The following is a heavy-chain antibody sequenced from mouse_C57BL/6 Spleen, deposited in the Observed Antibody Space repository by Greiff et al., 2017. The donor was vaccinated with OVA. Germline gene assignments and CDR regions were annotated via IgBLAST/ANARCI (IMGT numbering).Heavy chain of an antibody. CDR2: ISDGGSYT. CDR3: AREGGLRRFDY. J-gene: IGHJ2*01. D-gene: IGHD2-4*01. CDR1: GFTFSSYA. V-gene: IGHV5-4*01. Sequence: EVNLVESGGGLVKPGGSLKLSCAASGFTFSSYAMSWVRQTPEKRLEWVATISDGGSYTYYPDNVKGRFTISRDNAKNNLYLQMSHLKSEDTAMYYCAREGGLRRFDYWGQGTTLTVSS.